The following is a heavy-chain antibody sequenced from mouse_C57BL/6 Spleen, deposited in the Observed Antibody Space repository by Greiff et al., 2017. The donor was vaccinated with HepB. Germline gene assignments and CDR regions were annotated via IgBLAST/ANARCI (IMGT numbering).Heavy chain of an antibody. CDR1: GYTFTSYW. J-gene: IGHJ3*01. Sequence: VKLQESGTELVKPGASVKLSCKASGYTFTSYWMHWVKQRPGQGLEWIGNINPSNGGTNYNEKFKSKATLTVDKSSSTAYMQLSSLTSEDSAVYYCARGYDYYDGYYWFAYWGQGTLVTVSA. V-gene: IGHV1-53*01. D-gene: IGHD2-3*01. CDR2: INPSNGGT. CDR3: ARGYDYYDGYYWFAY.